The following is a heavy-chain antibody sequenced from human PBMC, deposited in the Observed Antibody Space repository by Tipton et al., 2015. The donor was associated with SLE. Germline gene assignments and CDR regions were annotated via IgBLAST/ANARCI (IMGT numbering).Heavy chain of an antibody. CDR3: ARQGGTMGPYHRIDF. J-gene: IGHJ6*02. V-gene: IGHV4-59*08. CDR2: IHHTGSI. D-gene: IGHD4/OR15-4a*01. Sequence: TLSLTCTVSGDSITSDYWTWIRQPPGKGLEWIGNIHHTGSIRYNPSLMSRVTISLDMAKNQFSLKVRSVTAADTAIYYCARQGGTMGPYHRIDFWGQGTTVTVSS. CDR1: GDSITSDY.